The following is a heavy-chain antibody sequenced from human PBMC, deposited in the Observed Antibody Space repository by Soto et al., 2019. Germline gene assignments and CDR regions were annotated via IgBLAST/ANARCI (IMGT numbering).Heavy chain of an antibody. CDR2: IIPIFGTA. V-gene: IGHV1-69*13. Sequence: ASVKVSCKASGGTFSSYAISWVRQAPGQGLEWMGGIIPIFGTANYAQKFQGRVTITADESTSTAYMELSSLRSEDTAVYYCACIASTGNYFDYWGQGTLVTVSS. CDR1: GGTFSSYA. D-gene: IGHD3-10*01. CDR3: ACIASTGNYFDY. J-gene: IGHJ4*02.